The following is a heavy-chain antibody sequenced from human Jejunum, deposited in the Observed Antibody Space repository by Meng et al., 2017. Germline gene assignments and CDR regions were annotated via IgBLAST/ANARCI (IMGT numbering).Heavy chain of an antibody. J-gene: IGHJ3*02. Sequence: GGSLRLSCTGSGFRFGDFALSWVRQAPGKGLECVGFIRSKAYGGTAEYAASVKGRFSISRDDSKSIAYLQMNSLKSEDTAKYYCSRVGSSGWYFVGSFDIWGQGKVV. CDR3: SRVGSSGWYFVGSFDI. D-gene: IGHD6-19*01. CDR2: IRSKAYGGTA. V-gene: IGHV3-49*04. CDR1: GFRFGDFA.